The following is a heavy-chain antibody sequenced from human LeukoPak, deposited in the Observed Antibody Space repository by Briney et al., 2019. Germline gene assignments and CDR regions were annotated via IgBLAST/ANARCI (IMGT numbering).Heavy chain of an antibody. J-gene: IGHJ5*02. V-gene: IGHV3-11*01. CDR2: ISSSGSTI. CDR3: ARDSSYYYDSSGPDSGINWFDP. Sequence: GGSLRLSCAASGFTFSDYYMSWIRQAPGKGLEWVSYISSSGSTIYYADSVKGRFTISRDNAKNSLYLQMNSLRAEDTAVYYCARDSSYYYDSSGPDSGINWFDPWGRGTLVTVSS. D-gene: IGHD3-22*01. CDR1: GFTFSDYY.